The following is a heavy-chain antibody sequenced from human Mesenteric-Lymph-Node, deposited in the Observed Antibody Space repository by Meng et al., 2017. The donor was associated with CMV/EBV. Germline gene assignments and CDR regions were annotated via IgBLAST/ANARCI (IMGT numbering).Heavy chain of an antibody. J-gene: IGHJ3*02. D-gene: IGHD5-18*01. V-gene: IGHV3-30*04. CDR3: ARVSAMVFDAFDI. CDR2: ISYDGGNK. Sequence: GGSLRLSCAASGFIFDTYTLHWVRQAPGKGLEWVAVISYDGGNKYYADSVKGRLSISRDNSKNTLYLQMNSLRAEDTAVYYCARVSAMVFDAFDIWGQGTMVTVSS. CDR1: GFIFDTYT.